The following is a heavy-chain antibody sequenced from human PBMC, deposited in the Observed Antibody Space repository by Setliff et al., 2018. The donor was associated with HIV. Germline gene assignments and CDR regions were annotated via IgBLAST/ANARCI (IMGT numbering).Heavy chain of an antibody. J-gene: IGHJ4*02. Sequence: SETLSLTCTVSGDSIISSRNFWGWIRQPPGKGLEWIGYIYTSGSTSYNPSLKSRLTISLDTSKNQFSLKLSSVTAADTAVYYCARQERYCTSADCYRYFNYWGQGTLVTVSS. CDR3: ARQERYCTSADCYRYFNY. CDR2: IYTSGST. CDR1: GDSIISSRNF. V-gene: IGHV4-61*05. D-gene: IGHD2-2*02.